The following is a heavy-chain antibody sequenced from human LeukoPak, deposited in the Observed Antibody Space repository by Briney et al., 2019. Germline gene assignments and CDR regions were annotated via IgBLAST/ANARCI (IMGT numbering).Heavy chain of an antibody. D-gene: IGHD6-13*01. Sequence: GGSLRLSCAASGFTFSSYSMNWVRQAPGKGLEWVSSISSSSSYIYYADSVKGRFTISRDNAKNSLYLQMNSLRAEDTAVYYCAKDYSSSWFDYYYYYYMDVWGKGTTVTVSS. J-gene: IGHJ6*03. V-gene: IGHV3-21*01. CDR1: GFTFSSYS. CDR3: AKDYSSSWFDYYYYYYMDV. CDR2: ISSSSSYI.